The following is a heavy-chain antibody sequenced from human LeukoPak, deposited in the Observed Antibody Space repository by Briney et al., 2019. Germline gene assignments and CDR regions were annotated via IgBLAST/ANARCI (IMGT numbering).Heavy chain of an antibody. V-gene: IGHV3-11*01. CDR1: GFTFSDYY. J-gene: IGHJ4*02. Sequence: GGSLRLSCAASGFTFSDYYMFWIRQAPGKGLEWVSYISNSGSIIYYADSVKGRFTVSRDNAKDSLYLQMNSLRAEDTAVYYCARAVSADTAMVYFDYWAREPWSPSPQ. CDR2: ISNSGSII. CDR3: ARAVSADTAMVYFDY. D-gene: IGHD5-18*01.